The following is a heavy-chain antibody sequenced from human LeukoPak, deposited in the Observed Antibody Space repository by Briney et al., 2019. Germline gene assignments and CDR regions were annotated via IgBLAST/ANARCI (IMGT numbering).Heavy chain of an antibody. CDR2: ITSISDGT. Sequence: GGSLRLSCAASGFTFNIYAMSWVRQAPGEGLEWVSSITSISDGTFYADSVKGQFTISRDNSKSTLYLQMNSLRAEDTALYYCVKDRPNYFGWNGHYYTRNGDSWGQGTLATVSS. CDR1: GFTFNIYA. J-gene: IGHJ5*01. D-gene: IGHD3-10*01. CDR3: VKDRPNYFGWNGHYYTRNGDS. V-gene: IGHV3-23*01.